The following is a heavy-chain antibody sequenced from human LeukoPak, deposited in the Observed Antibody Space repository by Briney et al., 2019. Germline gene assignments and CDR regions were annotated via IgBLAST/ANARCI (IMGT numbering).Heavy chain of an antibody. Sequence: GESLKISCKGSGYSFSNYWIGWVRQMPGKGLEWMGIIYPDDPDTRYSPSFQGQVTISADKSISTAYLQWSSLKASDTAMYYCARQFSSGWYVDYWGQGTLVTVSS. CDR1: GYSFSNYW. J-gene: IGHJ4*02. CDR2: IYPDDPDT. V-gene: IGHV5-51*01. CDR3: ARQFSSGWYVDY. D-gene: IGHD6-13*01.